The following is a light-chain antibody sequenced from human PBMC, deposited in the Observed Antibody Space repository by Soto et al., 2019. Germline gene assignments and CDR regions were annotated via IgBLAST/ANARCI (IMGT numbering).Light chain of an antibody. Sequence: GDRVTITCRASQSISSWLAWYQQKPGEAPRLLIYAASTLQSGVPSRFSGSGYGTEFTLTISSLQPDDFASYYCQKLHNFPLTFGQGTRLEIK. V-gene: IGKV1-5*01. CDR1: QSISSW. CDR2: AAS. J-gene: IGKJ5*01. CDR3: QKLHNFPLT.